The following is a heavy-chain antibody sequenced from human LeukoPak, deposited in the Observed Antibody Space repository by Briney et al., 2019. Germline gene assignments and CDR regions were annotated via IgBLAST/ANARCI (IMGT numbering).Heavy chain of an antibody. CDR1: GFTFSSYG. CDR3: AKDDEPKQTGYSSSSDNYFDY. V-gene: IGHV3-30*02. CDR2: IRCDGSNK. D-gene: IGHD6-13*01. Sequence: PGGSLRLSCAASGFTFSSYGMHWVRQAPGKGLEWVAFIRCDGSNKYYADSVKGRFTISRDNSKNTLYLQMNSLRAEDTAVYYCAKDDEPKQTGYSSSSDNYFDYWGQGTLVTVSS. J-gene: IGHJ4*02.